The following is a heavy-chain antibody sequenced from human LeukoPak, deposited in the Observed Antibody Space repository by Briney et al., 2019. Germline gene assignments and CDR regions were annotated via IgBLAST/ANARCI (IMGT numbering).Heavy chain of an antibody. Sequence: PGGSLRLSCTASGFPFSDYYMTWISQAPGKGLEWLSYISGSGSTIYYADSVTGRFTISRDNAKNSLYLNVISLRAEDTAVYYCAGDRWFGRYLGNWFDPWGQGTLVTVSS. J-gene: IGHJ5*02. V-gene: IGHV3-11*01. CDR2: ISGSGSTI. CDR3: AGDRWFGRYLGNWFDP. CDR1: GFPFSDYY. D-gene: IGHD3-10*01.